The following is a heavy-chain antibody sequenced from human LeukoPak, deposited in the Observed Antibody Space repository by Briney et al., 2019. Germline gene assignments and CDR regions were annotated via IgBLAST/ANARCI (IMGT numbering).Heavy chain of an antibody. Sequence: GGSLRLSCAASGFTFSSYAMHWVRQAPGKGLEWVAVISYDGSNKYYADSVKGRFTISRDNSKNTLYLQMNSLRTEDTAVYYCARARFRDLPAAGPFDYWGQGTLVTVSS. V-gene: IGHV3-30*04. CDR3: ARARFRDLPAAGPFDY. CDR2: ISYDGSNK. CDR1: GFTFSSYA. D-gene: IGHD6-13*01. J-gene: IGHJ4*02.